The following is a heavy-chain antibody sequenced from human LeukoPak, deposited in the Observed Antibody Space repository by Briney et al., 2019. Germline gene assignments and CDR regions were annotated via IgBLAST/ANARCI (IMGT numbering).Heavy chain of an antibody. J-gene: IGHJ6*03. Sequence: PSETLSLTCTVSGGSISSYYWSWIRQPPGKGLEWIGYIYYSGSTNYNPSLKSRVTISVDTSKNQFSLKVSSVTAADTAVYYCARVVGDRWGSYYMDVWGKGTTVTVSS. CDR3: ARVVGDRWGSYYMDV. V-gene: IGHV4-59*01. CDR2: IYYSGST. D-gene: IGHD1-26*01. CDR1: GGSISSYY.